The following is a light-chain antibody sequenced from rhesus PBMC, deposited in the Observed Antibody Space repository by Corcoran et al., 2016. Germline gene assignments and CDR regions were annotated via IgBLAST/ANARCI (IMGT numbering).Light chain of an antibody. CDR2: DAS. Sequence: DIQMTQTPSSLSASVGDTVTITCRASQGISSYLNWFQQKPGKAPKLVVYDASNLERGVPSRFSGSGFGTHLALTIRSLQPEGFAAYYFLQHNSYPFAFGPGTKLDIK. CDR3: LQHNSYPFA. J-gene: IGKJ3*01. V-gene: IGKV1-28*03. CDR1: QGISSY.